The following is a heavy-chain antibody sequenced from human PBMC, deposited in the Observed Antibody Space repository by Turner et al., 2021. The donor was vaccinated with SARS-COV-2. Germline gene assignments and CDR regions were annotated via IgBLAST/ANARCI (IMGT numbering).Heavy chain of an antibody. V-gene: IGHV1-2*02. J-gene: IGHJ6*02. CDR1: GYTFTTYY. D-gene: IGHD6-6*01. Sequence: QEQLVQSGAEVKTPGASVRVSCKTSGYTFTTYYIHGVRQAPGQSLEWVGWVNPNSGATNFAQKFQSRLTMTLDTSIDTTYLNLRGLRPDDTAVYFCARERTIAARPRSDGYYGMDVWGQGTTVTVSS. CDR3: ARERTIAARPRSDGYYGMDV. CDR2: VNPNSGAT.